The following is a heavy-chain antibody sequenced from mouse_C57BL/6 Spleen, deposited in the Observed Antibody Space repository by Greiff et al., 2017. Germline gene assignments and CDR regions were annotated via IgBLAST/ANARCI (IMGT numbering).Heavy chain of an antibody. CDR3: ARRYYYGSSYLYFDV. D-gene: IGHD1-1*01. CDR2: ISSGSSTI. J-gene: IGHJ1*03. Sequence: EVMLVESGEGLVKPGGSLKLSCAASGFTFSDYGMHWVRQAPEKGLEWVAYISSGSSTIYYADKVKGRFTISRDNAKNTLFLQMTSLRSEDTAMYYCARRYYYGSSYLYFDVWGTGTTVTVSS. V-gene: IGHV5-17*01. CDR1: GFTFSDYG.